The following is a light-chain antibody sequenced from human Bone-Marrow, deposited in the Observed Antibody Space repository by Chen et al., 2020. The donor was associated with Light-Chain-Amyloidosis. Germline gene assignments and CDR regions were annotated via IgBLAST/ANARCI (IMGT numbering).Light chain of an antibody. Sequence: QSVLTQPPSMSEAPGQRVTIPRTGRRSNLGAGYDVHWYQQLPGTSPKLLIYDSDIRPSGVPDRFSASKSGTSASLSITGLQVADEADYYCQSYDTALLSLVFGGGTKLTV. CDR2: DSD. V-gene: IGLV1-40*01. CDR1: RSNLGAGYD. J-gene: IGLJ2*01. CDR3: QSYDTALLSLV.